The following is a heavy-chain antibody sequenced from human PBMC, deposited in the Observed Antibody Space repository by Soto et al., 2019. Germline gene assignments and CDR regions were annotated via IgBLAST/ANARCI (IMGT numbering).Heavy chain of an antibody. CDR1: GFTFEDYA. CDR3: AKEGGQWELPHDGFDI. Sequence: EVQLVESGGDLEQPGRSLRLSCAASGFTFEDYAMHWVRQGPGKGLEWVSGISWNSGSIAYADSVKGRFPISRDNAKNYLYLQMNSLRAEDTGLYYCAKEGGQWELPHDGFDIWGRGTMVTVSS. CDR2: ISWNSGSI. D-gene: IGHD1-26*01. J-gene: IGHJ3*02. V-gene: IGHV3-9*01.